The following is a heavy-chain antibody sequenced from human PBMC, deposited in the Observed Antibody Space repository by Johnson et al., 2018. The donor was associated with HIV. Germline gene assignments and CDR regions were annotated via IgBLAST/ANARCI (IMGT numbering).Heavy chain of an antibody. CDR3: AKDLFTEREDDVFDV. CDR1: GFTFSNYG. Sequence: QVQLVESGGGVVQPGGSLRLSCVASGFTFSNYGMHWVRQAPGKGLEWVAFIRNDGSNKYYVDSVKGRFTISRDNSKNTLHLQMNSLRGEDTAVYYCAKDLFTEREDDVFDVWGQGTMVTVSS. V-gene: IGHV3-30*02. CDR2: IRNDGSNK. D-gene: IGHD1-26*01. J-gene: IGHJ3*01.